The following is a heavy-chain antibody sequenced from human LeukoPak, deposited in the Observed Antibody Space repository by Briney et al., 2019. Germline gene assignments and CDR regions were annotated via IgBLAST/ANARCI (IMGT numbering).Heavy chain of an antibody. D-gene: IGHD6-19*01. CDR1: GGSISSSSYY. CDR3: ARGGSSGWLNWFDP. CDR2: IYYSGST. Sequence: SETLSLTCTVSGGSISSSSYYWGWIRQPPGKGLEWIGYIYYSGSTNYNPSLKSRVTISVDTSKNQFSLKLSSVTAADTAVYYCARGGSSGWLNWFDPWGQGTLVTVSS. J-gene: IGHJ5*02. V-gene: IGHV4-61*05.